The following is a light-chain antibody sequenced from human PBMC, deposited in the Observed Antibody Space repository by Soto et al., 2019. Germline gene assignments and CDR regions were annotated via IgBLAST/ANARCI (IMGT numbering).Light chain of an antibody. J-gene: IGKJ1*01. CDR3: QQFNNWPPWT. CDR2: GAS. CDR1: QSISIN. V-gene: IGKV3-15*01. Sequence: DIVMTQSPATLSVSPGERVTLSCRAGQSISINLAWYQQKPGQAPRLLIYGASTRATGIPARFSGSGSGTEFTLTISSLQSEDFAVYYCQQFNNWPPWTFGPGTKVVIK.